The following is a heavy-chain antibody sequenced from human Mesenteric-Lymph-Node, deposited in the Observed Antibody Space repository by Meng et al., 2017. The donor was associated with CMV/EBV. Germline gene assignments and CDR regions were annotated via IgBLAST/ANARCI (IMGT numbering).Heavy chain of an antibody. CDR1: GFTFTSYG. V-gene: IGHV1-18*01. J-gene: IGHJ4*02. CDR2: ISGYNGNT. Sequence: SGFTFTSYGITWVRQAPGQGLEWMGWISGYNGNTNCAQKVQGRVTMTTDTSTSTAYMELRSLTSEDTAVYYCARAGAYGSGSYVAFDYWGQGTLVTVSS. D-gene: IGHD3-10*01. CDR3: ARAGAYGSGSYVAFDY.